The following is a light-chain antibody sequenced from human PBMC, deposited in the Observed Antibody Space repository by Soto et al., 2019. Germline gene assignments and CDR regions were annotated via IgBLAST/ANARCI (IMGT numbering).Light chain of an antibody. CDR3: QTWDTGPWV. CDR1: SGHSNYA. V-gene: IGLV4-69*01. Sequence: QLVLTQSPSASASLGASVKLTCTLSSGHSNYAIAWHQQQPEKGPRFLMKLNSDGTHTKGDGIPDRFSASSSGAERYLTISSLQSEDEADYYCQTWDTGPWVFGGGTKPPS. J-gene: IGLJ3*02. CDR2: LNSDGTH.